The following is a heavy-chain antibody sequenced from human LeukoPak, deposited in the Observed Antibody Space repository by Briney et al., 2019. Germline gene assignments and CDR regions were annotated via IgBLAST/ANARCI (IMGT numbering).Heavy chain of an antibody. D-gene: IGHD2-2*01. CDR3: ARGLSGPDRIVVVPAAQRKYYYYYMDV. V-gene: IGHV4-39*07. J-gene: IGHJ6*03. CDR2: IYYSGST. CDR1: GGSISSSSYY. Sequence: SETLSLTCTVSGGSISSSSYYWGWIRQPPGKGLEWIGSIYYSGSTYYNPSLKSRVTISVDTSKNQFSLKLSSVTAADTAVYYCARGLSGPDRIVVVPAAQRKYYYYYMDVWGKGTTVTVSS.